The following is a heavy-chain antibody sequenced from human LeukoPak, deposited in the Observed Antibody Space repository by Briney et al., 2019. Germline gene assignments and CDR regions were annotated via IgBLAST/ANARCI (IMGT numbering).Heavy chain of an antibody. CDR3: ARLDYRYVSK. D-gene: IGHD3-16*02. Sequence: GGSLRLSCAASGFTFSNFWMSWVRQAPGKGLEWVANINQDGSQKFYVDSVKGRFAVSRGNAKNSLFLQMNSLRAEDTAIYYCARLDYRYVSKWGQGTLVTVSS. CDR1: GFTFSNFW. CDR2: INQDGSQK. J-gene: IGHJ4*02. V-gene: IGHV3-7*03.